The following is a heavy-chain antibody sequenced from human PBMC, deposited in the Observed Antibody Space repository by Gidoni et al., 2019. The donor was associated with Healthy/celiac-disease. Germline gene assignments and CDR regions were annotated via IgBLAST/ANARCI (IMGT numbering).Heavy chain of an antibody. CDR1: GFTFSSYW. V-gene: IGHV3-74*01. D-gene: IGHD3-3*01. Sequence: LVQPGGSLRLSCAASGFTFSSYWMHWVRQAPGKGLGWVSRINSDGSSTSYADSVKGRFTISRDNAKNTLYLQMNSLRAEDTAVYYCARADTYYDFWSGYYNSAYIDYWGQGTLVTVSS. CDR3: ARADTYYDFWSGYYNSAYIDY. CDR2: INSDGSST. J-gene: IGHJ4*02.